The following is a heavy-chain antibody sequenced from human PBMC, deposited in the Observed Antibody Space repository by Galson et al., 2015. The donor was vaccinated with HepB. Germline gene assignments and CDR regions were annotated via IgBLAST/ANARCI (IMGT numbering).Heavy chain of an antibody. CDR3: ARVLGGGWYWFDP. V-gene: IGHV3-33*08. D-gene: IGHD6-19*01. CDR1: GFTFRNYG. J-gene: IGHJ5*02. CDR2: IWYDGTNK. Sequence: SLRLSCAASGFTFRNYGMHWVRQAPGKGLEWVALIWYDGTNKYYADSVKGRFTISRDNSKNTLYLQMNSLRAEDTAVYYCARVLGGGWYWFDPWGQGTLVTVSS.